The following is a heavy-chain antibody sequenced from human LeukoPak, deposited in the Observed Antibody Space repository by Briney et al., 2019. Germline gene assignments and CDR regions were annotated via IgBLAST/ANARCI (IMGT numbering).Heavy chain of an antibody. CDR2: IIPIFGTV. Sequence: SVKVSCKASGGTFSSYAISWVRQAPGQGLEWMGGIIPIFGTVNYAQKFQGRVTITADESTSTAYMELSSLRSEDTAVYYCARVFALAGDYYYYYMDVWGKGTTVTISS. CDR1: GGTFSSYA. J-gene: IGHJ6*03. D-gene: IGHD6-19*01. V-gene: IGHV1-69*01. CDR3: ARVFALAGDYYYYYMDV.